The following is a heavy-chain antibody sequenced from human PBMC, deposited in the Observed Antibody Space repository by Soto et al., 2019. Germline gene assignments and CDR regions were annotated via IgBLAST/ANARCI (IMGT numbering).Heavy chain of an antibody. CDR2: ISSRGSTI. D-gene: IGHD6-13*01. J-gene: IGHJ4*02. CDR1: GFTFSSYE. Sequence: PGGSLRLSCAAFGFTFSSYEMNWVRQAPGKGLEWISYISSRGSTIYYADSVKGRFTISRDNAKNSLFLQLDSLRAEDTAVYYCARDLAGYFDYWGQGTLVTVSS. CDR3: ARDLAGYFDY. V-gene: IGHV3-48*03.